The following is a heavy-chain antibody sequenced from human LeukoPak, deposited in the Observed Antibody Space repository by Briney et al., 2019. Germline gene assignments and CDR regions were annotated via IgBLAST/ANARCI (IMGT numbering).Heavy chain of an antibody. CDR3: ARVSSSSYPSYYFDY. D-gene: IGHD6-13*01. CDR1: GGSISSYY. Sequence: PSETLSLTCTVSGGSISSYYWSWIRQPPGKGLEWIGYIYYSGSTNYNPSLKSRVTISVDTSKNQFSLKPSSVTAADTAVYYCARVSSSSYPSYYFDYWGQGTLVTVSS. CDR2: IYYSGST. V-gene: IGHV4-59*01. J-gene: IGHJ4*02.